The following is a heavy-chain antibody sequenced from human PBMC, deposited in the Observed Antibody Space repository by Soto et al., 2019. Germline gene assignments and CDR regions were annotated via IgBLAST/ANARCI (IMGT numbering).Heavy chain of an antibody. Sequence: PGGSLRLSCAASGFIFSSCSMNWVRQAPGKGLEWVSAISGSGGSTYYADSVKGRFTISRDNSKNTLYLQMNSLRAEDTAVYYCAKDLRRYCSSTSCAPGFDAFDIWGQGTMVTVSS. V-gene: IGHV3-23*01. D-gene: IGHD2-2*01. CDR1: GFIFSSCS. J-gene: IGHJ3*02. CDR2: ISGSGGST. CDR3: AKDLRRYCSSTSCAPGFDAFDI.